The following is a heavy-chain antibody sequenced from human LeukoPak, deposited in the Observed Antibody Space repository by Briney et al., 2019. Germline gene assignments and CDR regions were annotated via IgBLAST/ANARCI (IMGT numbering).Heavy chain of an antibody. CDR2: INPSGGST. CDR3: ARAPGRGSYFDY. J-gene: IGHJ4*02. V-gene: IGHV1-46*01. D-gene: IGHD1-26*01. Sequence: ASVKVSCKASGYTFTSYYMHWVRQAPGQGLEWMGIINPSGGSTSFAQKFQGRVTMTRDMSTSTVYMELSSLRSEDTAVYYCARAPGRGSYFDYWGQGTLVTVSS. CDR1: GYTFTSYY.